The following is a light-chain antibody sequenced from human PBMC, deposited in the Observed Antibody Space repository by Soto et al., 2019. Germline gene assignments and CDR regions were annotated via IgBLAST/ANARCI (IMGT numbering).Light chain of an antibody. CDR3: QQYSSYST. Sequence: DIQMTQSPSTLSASVGGRVTITCRASQSISSWLAWYQQKPGKAPELLIHDASRLESGVPSRFSGSGSGTEFTLTISSLQPDDFATYYCQQYSSYSTFGQGTKVEI. J-gene: IGKJ1*01. CDR2: DAS. CDR1: QSISSW. V-gene: IGKV1-5*01.